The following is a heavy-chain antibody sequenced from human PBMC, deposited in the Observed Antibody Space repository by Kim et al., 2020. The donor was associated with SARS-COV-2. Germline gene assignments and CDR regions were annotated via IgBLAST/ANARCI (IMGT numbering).Heavy chain of an antibody. Sequence: GGSLRLSCVASGFTFSSYAMSWVRQAPGKGLEWVSAISGSGGSTYYADSVKGRFTISRDNSKNTLYLQMNSLRAEDTAVYYCVSLTFGGVIVGPFDYWGQGTLVTVSS. D-gene: IGHD3-16*02. CDR3: VSLTFGGVIVGPFDY. CDR1: GFTFSSYA. CDR2: ISGSGGST. V-gene: IGHV3-23*01. J-gene: IGHJ4*02.